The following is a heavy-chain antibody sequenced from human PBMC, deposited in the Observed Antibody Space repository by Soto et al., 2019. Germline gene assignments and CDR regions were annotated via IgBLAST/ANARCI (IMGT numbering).Heavy chain of an antibody. J-gene: IGHJ6*02. CDR1: GGSFSGYY. Sequence: QVQLQQWGAGLLKPSETLSLTCAVYGGSFSGYYWSWIRQPPGKGLEWIGEINHSGSTNYNPSLTSRVTTSVDTAKNQFSRKLSSVTAADTAVYYCARGHHAAPAYYYYYYGMDVWGQGTTVTVSS. V-gene: IGHV4-34*01. CDR3: ARGHHAAPAYYYYYYGMDV. D-gene: IGHD2-21*01. CDR2: INHSGST.